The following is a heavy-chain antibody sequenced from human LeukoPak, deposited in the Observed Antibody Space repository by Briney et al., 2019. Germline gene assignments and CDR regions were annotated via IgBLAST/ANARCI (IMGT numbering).Heavy chain of an antibody. J-gene: IGHJ4*02. D-gene: IGHD2-2*01. V-gene: IGHV4-38-2*02. CDR3: AAASSSTMDCSSTSCYYFDY. CDR1: GYSISSGYY. CDR2: IYHSGST. Sequence: SETLSLTCTVSGYSISSGYYWGWIRQPPGKGLEWMGSIYHSGSTYYNPSLKSRVTISVDTSKNQFSLKLSSVTAADTAVYYCAAASSSTMDCSSTSCYYFDYWGQGTLVTVSS.